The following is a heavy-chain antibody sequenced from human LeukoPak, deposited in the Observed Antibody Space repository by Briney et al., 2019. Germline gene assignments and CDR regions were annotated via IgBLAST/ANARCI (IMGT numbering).Heavy chain of an antibody. D-gene: IGHD3/OR15-3a*01. V-gene: IGHV3-7*01. CDR3: ARGYGFI. CDR2: IKQDGSEK. J-gene: IGHJ4*02. Sequence: GGSLSLSCAASGFTFSKYAMSWVRQAAGKGLEWVANIKQDGSEKYYVDSVKGRFTISRDNAKNSLYLQMNSLRAEDTAVYYCARGYGFIWGQGTLVTVSS. CDR1: GFTFSKYA.